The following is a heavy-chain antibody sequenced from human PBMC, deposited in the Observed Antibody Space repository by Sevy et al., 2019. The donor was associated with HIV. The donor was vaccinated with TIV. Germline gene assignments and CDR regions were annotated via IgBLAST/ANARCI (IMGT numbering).Heavy chain of an antibody. CDR2: MNTDGSST. CDR1: GFDFSSHW. CDR3: ATPRFDF. Sequence: GGSLRLSCEASGFDFSSHWMQWVRQAPGKGLLWVSRMNTDGSSTNYADSVKGRFTISRDNAKNTLYLEMNNLRDEDTALYYCATPRFDFWGPGTLVTVSS. V-gene: IGHV3-74*01. J-gene: IGHJ4*02.